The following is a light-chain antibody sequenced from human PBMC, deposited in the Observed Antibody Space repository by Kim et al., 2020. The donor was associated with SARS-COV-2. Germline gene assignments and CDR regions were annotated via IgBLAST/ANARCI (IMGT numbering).Light chain of an antibody. CDR3: QQRSNWLLS. V-gene: IGKV3-11*01. Sequence: EIVLTQSPATLSLSPGERATLSCRASQSVSTSLAWYQQKPGQAPRLLIYDSSNRATGIPARFGGSGSGTDFTLTISSLEPEDSAFYYCQQRSNWLLSFGGGTKVDIK. J-gene: IGKJ4*01. CDR1: QSVSTS. CDR2: DSS.